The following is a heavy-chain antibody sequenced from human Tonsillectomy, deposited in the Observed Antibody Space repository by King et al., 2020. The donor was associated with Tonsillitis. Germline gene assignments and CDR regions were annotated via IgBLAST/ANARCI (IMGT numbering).Heavy chain of an antibody. D-gene: IGHD3-10*01. V-gene: IGHV3-9*01. CDR2: ISLNSGSI. J-gene: IGHJ6*02. CDR3: AKALGDYYYYYAMDV. Sequence: AASGFTFDDYAMHWVRQAPGKGLEWVSGISLNSGSIGYADSVKVRFIISRDNAKNSLYLQMYSLRAEDSALYYCAKALGDYYYYYAMDVWGQGTTVTVSS. CDR1: GFTFDDYA.